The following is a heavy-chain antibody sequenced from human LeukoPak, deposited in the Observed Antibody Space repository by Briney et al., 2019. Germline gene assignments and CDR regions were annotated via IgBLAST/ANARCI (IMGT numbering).Heavy chain of an antibody. Sequence: GGSLRLSCAASGFTFSSCVMHWVRQAPGKGLEWVAVIWYDGSNEYYADSVKGRFTISRDNSKSTLCLQMNSLRAEDTAVYYWERDQSGYLDHWGQETLVTVSS. V-gene: IGHV3-33*01. CDR1: GFTFSSCV. D-gene: IGHD3-3*01. CDR3: ERDQSGYLDH. CDR2: IWYDGSNE. J-gene: IGHJ4*02.